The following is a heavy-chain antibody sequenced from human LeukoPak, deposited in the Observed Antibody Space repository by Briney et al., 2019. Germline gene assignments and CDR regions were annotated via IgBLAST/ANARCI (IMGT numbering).Heavy chain of an antibody. Sequence: ASVKVSCKASGYTFTSYGISWVRQAPGQGLEWMGWISAYNGNTNYAQKLQGRVTMTTDTYTSTAYMELRSLRSDDTAVYYCARAPTYYYDSSGYSDYWGQGTLVTVSS. D-gene: IGHD3-22*01. CDR2: ISAYNGNT. J-gene: IGHJ4*02. CDR1: GYTFTSYG. V-gene: IGHV1-18*01. CDR3: ARAPTYYYDSSGYSDY.